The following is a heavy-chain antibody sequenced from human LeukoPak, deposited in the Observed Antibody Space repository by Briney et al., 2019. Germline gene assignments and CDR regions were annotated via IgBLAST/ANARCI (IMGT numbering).Heavy chain of an antibody. CDR2: ISAYNGNT. Sequence: ASVKVSCKASGGTFSSYAISWVRQAPGQGLEWMGWISAYNGNTNYAQKLQGRVTMTTDTSTSTAYMELRSLRSDDTAVYYCARAGDDVDTAMVLVLLDYWGQGTLVTVSS. CDR3: ARAGDDVDTAMVLVLLDY. D-gene: IGHD5-18*01. V-gene: IGHV1-18*01. J-gene: IGHJ4*02. CDR1: GGTFSSYA.